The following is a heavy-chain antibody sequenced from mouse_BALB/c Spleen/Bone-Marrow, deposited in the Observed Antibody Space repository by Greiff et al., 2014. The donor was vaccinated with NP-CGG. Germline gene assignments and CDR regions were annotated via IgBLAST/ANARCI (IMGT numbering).Heavy chain of an antibody. CDR3: AKRDCNYVDWYAMDY. CDR1: GFSFTSYG. D-gene: IGHD2-1*01. J-gene: IGHJ4*01. CDR2: IWRDGGT. Sequence: VQLQQSGPGLVAPSQSLSITCTVSGFSFTSYGVSWVRQPPGKGLEWLGGIWRDGGTTYHSALISRLSISKDNSKSQVFLKLNSRQTDDTATYYCAKRDCNYVDWYAMDYWGQGTSVTVSS. V-gene: IGHV2-3*01.